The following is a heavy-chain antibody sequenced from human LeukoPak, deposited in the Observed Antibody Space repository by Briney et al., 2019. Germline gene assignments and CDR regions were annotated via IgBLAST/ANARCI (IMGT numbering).Heavy chain of an antibody. J-gene: IGHJ4*02. CDR1: GGSISSGGYY. CDR3: ARGQLWLSAMFDY. CDR2: IYYSGST. Sequence: SQTLSLTCTVSGGSISSGGYYWSWIRQHPGKGLEWIGYIYYSGSTYYNPSLKSRVTISVDTSKNQFSLKLSSVTAADTAVYYCARGQLWLSAMFDYWGQGTLVTVSS. V-gene: IGHV4-31*03. D-gene: IGHD5-18*01.